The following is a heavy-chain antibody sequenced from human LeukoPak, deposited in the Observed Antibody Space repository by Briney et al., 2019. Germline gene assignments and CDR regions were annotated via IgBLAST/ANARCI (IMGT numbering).Heavy chain of an antibody. J-gene: IGHJ6*03. CDR3: ARAYYGSGSYYNVYYYYYMDV. Sequence: WASVKVSCKASGGTFSSYAISWVRRAPGQGLEWMGGIIPIFGTANYAQKFQGRVTITADESTSTAYMELSSLRSEDTAVYYCARAYYGSGSYYNVYYYYYMDVCGKGTTVTVSS. D-gene: IGHD3-10*01. V-gene: IGHV1-69*13. CDR1: GGTFSSYA. CDR2: IIPIFGTA.